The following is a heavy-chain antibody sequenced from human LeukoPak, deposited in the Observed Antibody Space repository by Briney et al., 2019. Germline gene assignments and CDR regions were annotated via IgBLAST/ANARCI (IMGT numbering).Heavy chain of an antibody. J-gene: IGHJ3*02. Sequence: GGSLRLSCAASGFTFDDYAMHWVRHAPGKGLEWVSGISWNSGSIGYADSVKGRFTISRDNAKNSLYLQMNSLRAEDMALYYCAKDMQWELLVVGAFDIWGQGTMVTVSS. CDR3: AKDMQWELLVVGAFDI. CDR1: GFTFDDYA. D-gene: IGHD1-26*01. CDR2: ISWNSGSI. V-gene: IGHV3-9*03.